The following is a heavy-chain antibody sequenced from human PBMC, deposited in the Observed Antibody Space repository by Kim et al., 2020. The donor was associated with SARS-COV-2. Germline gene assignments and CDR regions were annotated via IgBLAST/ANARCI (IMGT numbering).Heavy chain of an antibody. V-gene: IGHV1-69*01. D-gene: IGHD2-8*01. J-gene: IGHJ4*02. CDR3: AREGSNGEWDF. CDR2: A. Sequence: ANYAQKFKGRVTITADESTSTAYMELSSLRSEDTAVYYCAREGSNGEWDFWGQGTLVTVSS.